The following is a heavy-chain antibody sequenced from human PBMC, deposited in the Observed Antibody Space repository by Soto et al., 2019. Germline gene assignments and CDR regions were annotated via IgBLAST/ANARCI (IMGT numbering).Heavy chain of an antibody. J-gene: IGHJ2*01. V-gene: IGHV3-30-3*01. D-gene: IGHD3-22*01. Sequence: QVQLAESGGGVVQPGRSLRLSCAASGFIFSSYSMHWVRQAPGKGLEWVAVISYGGSDEYYADSVKGRFTISRDNSKNTLYLHMDSLRGEDTAMYYCARAKNYYASSGRWYSDLWGRGTLVTVSS. CDR2: ISYGGSDE. CDR1: GFIFSSYS. CDR3: ARAKNYYASSGRWYSDL.